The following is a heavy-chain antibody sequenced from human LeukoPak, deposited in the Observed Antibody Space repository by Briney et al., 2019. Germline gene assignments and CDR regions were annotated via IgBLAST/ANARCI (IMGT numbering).Heavy chain of an antibody. CDR3: VRDASYYDSRGYYDAFDL. V-gene: IGHV3-7*01. CDR1: GFTFSRYW. Sequence: PGGPLRLSCAASGFTFSRYWMIWVRQAPGKGLEGVANIKQDESLKFYVDSVKGRFTISRDNGKNSMCLQRNCLRAEDTAVYYCVRDASYYDSRGYYDAFDLWGQGTMVTVSS. CDR2: IKQDESLK. J-gene: IGHJ3*01. D-gene: IGHD3-22*01.